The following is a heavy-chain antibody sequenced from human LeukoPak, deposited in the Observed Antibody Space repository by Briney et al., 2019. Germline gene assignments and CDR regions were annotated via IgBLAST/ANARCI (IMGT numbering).Heavy chain of an antibody. Sequence: GESLKISCETSGYSFTSYWIGWVRQMPGKGLEWMGIIFPGDSDTRYSPSFQGQVTISADKSISTASLQWSSLKASDTAMYYCARRLVVAGDAFDIWGQGTMVTVSS. CDR3: ARRLVVAGDAFDI. D-gene: IGHD6-19*01. J-gene: IGHJ3*02. CDR1: GYSFTSYW. V-gene: IGHV5-51*01. CDR2: IFPGDSDT.